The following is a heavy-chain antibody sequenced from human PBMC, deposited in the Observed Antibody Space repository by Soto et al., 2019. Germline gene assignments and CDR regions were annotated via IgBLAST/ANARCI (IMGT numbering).Heavy chain of an antibody. D-gene: IGHD1-1*01. CDR2: FSGGSGTT. CDR3: VRWNGYGDY. V-gene: IGHV3-23*01. CDR1: GFTFTNYG. Sequence: VQLLASGGGLVQPGGSLRLSCVVSGFTFTNYGVTWVRQAPGKGLEWVSGFSGGSGTTHSRASVKGRFTISRDDSKNTVYLQMNSLGVDDTAVYYCVRWNGYGDYWGQGTLVTVSA. J-gene: IGHJ4*02.